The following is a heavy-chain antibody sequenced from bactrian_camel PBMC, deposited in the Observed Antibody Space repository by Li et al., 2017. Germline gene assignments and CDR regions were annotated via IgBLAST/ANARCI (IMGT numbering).Heavy chain of an antibody. D-gene: IGHD5*01. V-gene: IGHV3S1*01. Sequence: HVQLVESGGGSAQAGGSLRLSCAASGYTYNTNCMAWFRQASGKEREGVVTIYTGDLSVVNYADSVKGRFTISQDNGADISYLQMNDLNPGDTAMYYCAADHRVGWNVDCGLEGRKYNYWGQGTQVTVS. CDR3: AADHRVGWNVDCGLEGRKYNY. CDR1: GYTYNTNC. J-gene: IGHJ4*01. CDR2: IYTGDLSV.